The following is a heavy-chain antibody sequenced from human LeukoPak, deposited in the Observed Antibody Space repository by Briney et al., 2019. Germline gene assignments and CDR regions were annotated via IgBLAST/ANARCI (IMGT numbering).Heavy chain of an antibody. Sequence: SETLSLTCAVSGGSISSSNWWSWVRQPPGKGLEWIGEIYHSGSTNYNPSLKSRVTISVDTSKNQFSLNLSSVTAADTAVYYCARDRGYYDSSGYYSWGQGTLVTVSS. CDR3: ARDRGYYDSSGYYS. D-gene: IGHD3-22*01. J-gene: IGHJ5*02. CDR2: IYHSGST. V-gene: IGHV4-4*02. CDR1: GGSISSSNW.